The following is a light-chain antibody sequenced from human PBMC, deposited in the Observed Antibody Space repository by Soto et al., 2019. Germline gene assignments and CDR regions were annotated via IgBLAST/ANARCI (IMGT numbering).Light chain of an antibody. Sequence: QSVLTQPPSASSTPGQPATISCSGSTSNIGTFYVYWYQHLPGTAPKLLIYLGDQRASGVSDRFSGSKSGTSASLAINGLRSDDEADYYCAAWDDNLNAYVFGSGTKLTVL. CDR1: TSNIGTFY. CDR2: LGD. CDR3: AAWDDNLNAYV. V-gene: IGLV1-47*02. J-gene: IGLJ1*01.